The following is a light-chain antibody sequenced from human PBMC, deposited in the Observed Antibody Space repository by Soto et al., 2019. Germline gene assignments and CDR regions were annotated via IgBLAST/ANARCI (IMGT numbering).Light chain of an antibody. CDR1: QSISNY. J-gene: IGKJ1*01. Sequence: EIVLTQSPGTLSLSPGERATLSCRASQSISNYLAWYQQKPGQAPRLLIYGASNRATGVSARFSGSGSGTEFTLSISSLQSEDFAVYYCQQYHYWWTFGQGTKVDIK. CDR3: QQYHYWWT. V-gene: IGKV3-15*01. CDR2: GAS.